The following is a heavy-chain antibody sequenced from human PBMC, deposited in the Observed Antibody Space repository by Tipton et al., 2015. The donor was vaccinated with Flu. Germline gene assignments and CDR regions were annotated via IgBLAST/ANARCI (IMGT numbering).Heavy chain of an antibody. V-gene: IGHV1-8*01. J-gene: IGHJ5*02. Sequence: QLVQSGAEVKKPGASVKVSCKASGYTFTSYDINWVRQATGQGLEWMGWMNPNSGNTGYAQKFQGRVTMTRNTSISTAYMELSSLRSEDTAVYYCARGRRKRRAAAGTGNWFDPWGQGTLVTVSS. CDR1: GYTFTSYD. D-gene: IGHD6-13*01. CDR3: ARGRRKRRAAAGTGNWFDP. CDR2: MNPNSGNT.